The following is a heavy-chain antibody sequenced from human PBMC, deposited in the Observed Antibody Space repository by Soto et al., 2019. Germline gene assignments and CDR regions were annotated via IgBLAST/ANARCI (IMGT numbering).Heavy chain of an antibody. CDR1: GYTFTSYG. Sequence: QVQLVQSGAEVKKPGASVKVSCKASGYTFTSYGISWVRQAPGQGLEWMGWISAYNGNTNYAQKLQGRVTMNTDTSTSTAYMELRSLGSDDTAVYYCARDTRIAAAGWGVGYWGQGTLVTVSS. CDR3: ARDTRIAAAGWGVGY. D-gene: IGHD6-13*01. V-gene: IGHV1-18*01. J-gene: IGHJ4*02. CDR2: ISAYNGNT.